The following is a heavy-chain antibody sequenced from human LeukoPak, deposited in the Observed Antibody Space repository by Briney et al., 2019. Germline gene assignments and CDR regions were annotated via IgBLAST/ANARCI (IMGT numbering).Heavy chain of an antibody. D-gene: IGHD3-22*01. CDR2: INHSGST. CDR3: ARGLITYYYDSSGYPKIMYRWFDP. V-gene: IGHV4-34*01. Sequence: PSETLSLTCAVYGGSFSGYYWSWIRQPPGKGLEWIGEINHSGSTNYNPSLTSRVTISVDTSKNQFSLKLSSVTAADTAVYYCARGLITYYYDSSGYPKIMYRWFDPWGQGTLVTVSS. CDR1: GGSFSGYY. J-gene: IGHJ5*02.